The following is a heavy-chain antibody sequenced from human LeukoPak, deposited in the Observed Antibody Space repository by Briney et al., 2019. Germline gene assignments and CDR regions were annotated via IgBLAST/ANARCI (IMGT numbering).Heavy chain of an antibody. Sequence: GGSLRLSCAASGFTISTDLMHWVRQAPGKGLVWVSRLSGDGSTTSYADSVRGRFTISRDTATTTLYLQMNSLTDEDTAVYYCARGANWGSNAFDIWGQGTMVTVSS. V-gene: IGHV3-74*01. D-gene: IGHD7-27*01. CDR2: LSGDGSTT. J-gene: IGHJ3*02. CDR1: GFTISTDL. CDR3: ARGANWGSNAFDI.